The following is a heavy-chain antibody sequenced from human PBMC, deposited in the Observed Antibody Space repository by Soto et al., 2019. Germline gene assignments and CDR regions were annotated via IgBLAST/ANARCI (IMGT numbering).Heavy chain of an antibody. CDR3: ARASNKRGYSYGPDY. CDR2: IYYSGST. J-gene: IGHJ4*02. D-gene: IGHD5-18*01. V-gene: IGHV4-61*01. Sequence: SETLSLTCTVSGGSVTTGSYYWSWIRQPPGKGLEWIGYIYYSGSTNYNPSLKSRVTISVDTSKTQFSLTLSSVTAADTAVYYCARASNKRGYSYGPDYWGQGPLLTVSS. CDR1: GGSVTTGSYY.